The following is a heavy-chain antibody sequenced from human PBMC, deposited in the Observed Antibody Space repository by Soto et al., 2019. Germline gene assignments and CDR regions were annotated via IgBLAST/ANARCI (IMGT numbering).Heavy chain of an antibody. J-gene: IGHJ3*02. CDR2: IYYSGST. D-gene: IGHD3-22*01. CDR1: GGSISSDDYY. V-gene: IGHV4-30-4*01. Sequence: QVQLQESGPGLVKPSQTLSLTCTVSGGSISSDDYYWSWIRQPPGKGLEWIGYIYYSGSTYYNPSLKNRLTLSLDTSTTQFSLKLSSVTAADTAVYYCARDSTYCFDSSGSAVRAFDIWGQGKMVTVSS. CDR3: ARDSTYCFDSSGSAVRAFDI.